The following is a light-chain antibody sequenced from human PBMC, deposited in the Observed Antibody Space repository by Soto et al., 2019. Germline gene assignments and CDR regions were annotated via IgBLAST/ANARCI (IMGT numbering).Light chain of an antibody. CDR3: CLHAGSPTP. CDR1: SSDVGSYNL. CDR2: EGS. V-gene: IGLV2-23*01. J-gene: IGLJ2*01. Sequence: QSALTQPASVSGSPGQSITISCTGTSSDVGSYNLVSWYQQHPGKAPKLMIYEGSKRPSGVSNRFSGSKSGNTASLTISGSQPEDEANYYCCLHAGSPTPFAAGT.